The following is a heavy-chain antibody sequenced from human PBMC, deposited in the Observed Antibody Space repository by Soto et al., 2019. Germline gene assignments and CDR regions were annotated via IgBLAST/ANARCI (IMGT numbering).Heavy chain of an antibody. CDR1: GYTFTSYY. CDR2: ISAYNGNT. Sequence: ASVKVSCKASGYTFTSYYMHWVRQAPGQGLEWMGWISAYNGNTKNAQKLQGRVTMTTDTSTSTAYMELRNLRSDDTAVYYCARDSPPVDYWGQGTLVTVSS. J-gene: IGHJ4*02. CDR3: ARDSPPVDY. V-gene: IGHV1-18*04.